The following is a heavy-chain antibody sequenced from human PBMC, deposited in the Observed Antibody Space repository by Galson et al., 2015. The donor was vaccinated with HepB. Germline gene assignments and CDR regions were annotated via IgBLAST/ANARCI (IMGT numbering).Heavy chain of an antibody. J-gene: IGHJ6*02. Sequence: SLRLSCAASGFTFSSYGMHWVRQAPGKGLEWVAVIYYDGSKKYYADSVKGRFTISRDNSKNTLYLQMNSLRVEDTAVYYCARDNSPLGYYYSMDVWGQGTTVSVSS. CDR1: GFTFSSYG. CDR3: ARDNSPLGYYYSMDV. CDR2: IYYDGSKK. D-gene: IGHD3-22*01. V-gene: IGHV3-33*08.